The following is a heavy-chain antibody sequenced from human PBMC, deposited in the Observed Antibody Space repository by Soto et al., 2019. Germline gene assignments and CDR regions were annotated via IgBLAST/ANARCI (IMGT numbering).Heavy chain of an antibody. V-gene: IGHV1-69*13. J-gene: IGHJ6*02. CDR1: GGTFSSYA. Sequence: SVKVSCKASGGTFSSYAISWVRQAPGQGLEWMGGIIPIFGTANYAQKFQGRVTITADESTSTAYMELSSLRSEDTAVYYCARDRKFTIFGVVIPDNYYYGMDVWGQGTTVTVSS. D-gene: IGHD3-3*01. CDR2: IIPIFGTA. CDR3: ARDRKFTIFGVVIPDNYYYGMDV.